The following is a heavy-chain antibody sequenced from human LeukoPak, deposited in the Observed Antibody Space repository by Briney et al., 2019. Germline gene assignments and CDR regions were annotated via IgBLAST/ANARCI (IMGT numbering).Heavy chain of an antibody. CDR2: ISSSSSTI. CDR1: GFTFSSYS. J-gene: IGHJ3*02. V-gene: IGHV3-48*01. D-gene: IGHD3-3*01. Sequence: GGSLRLSCAASGFTFSSYSLNWVRQAPGKGLEWVSYISSSSSTIYYADSVKGRFTISRDNAKNSLYLQMNSLRAEDTAVYHCASELPYYYLWAFDIWGQGTMVTVSS. CDR3: ASELPYYYLWAFDI.